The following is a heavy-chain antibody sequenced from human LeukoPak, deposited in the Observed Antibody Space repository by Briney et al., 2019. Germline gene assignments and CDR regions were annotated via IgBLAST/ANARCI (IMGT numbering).Heavy chain of an antibody. V-gene: IGHV1-8*01. J-gene: IGHJ5*02. Sequence: ASVKVSCKASGYTFTSYDINWVRQATGQGLEWMGWMNPNSGNTGYARKFQGRVTMTRNTSISTAYMELSSLRSEDTAVYYCARGPPMTMVVTIGRFDPWGQGTLVTVSS. CDR1: GYTFTSYD. CDR3: ARGPPMTMVVTIGRFDP. CDR2: MNPNSGNT. D-gene: IGHD4/OR15-4a*01.